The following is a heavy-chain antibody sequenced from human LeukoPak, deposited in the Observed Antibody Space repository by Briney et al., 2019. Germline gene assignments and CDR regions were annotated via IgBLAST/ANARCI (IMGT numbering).Heavy chain of an antibody. CDR3: ARVRRQQLVPHAFDI. D-gene: IGHD6-13*01. V-gene: IGHV3-64*01. J-gene: IGHJ3*02. CDR1: GFTFSSYA. Sequence: PGGSLRLSCAASGFTFSSYAMHWVRQAPGKGLEYVSAISSNGGSTYYANSVKGRFTISRDNSKNTLYLQMGSLRAEDMAVYYCARVRRQQLVPHAFDIWGQGTMVTVSS. CDR2: ISSNGGST.